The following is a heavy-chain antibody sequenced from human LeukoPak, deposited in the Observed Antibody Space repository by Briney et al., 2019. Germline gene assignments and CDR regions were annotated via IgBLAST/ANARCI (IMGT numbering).Heavy chain of an antibody. J-gene: IGHJ4*02. CDR2: INNDGTGT. Sequence: GGSPRLSCAASGFTFTNYWMHWGRQVPGKGLVWVAGINNDGTGTFYADSVQGRFTISRDNAKNTVYLQMNTLRPEDTALYHCATVSEFWGQGTLVTVSS. CDR1: GFTFTNYW. V-gene: IGHV3-74*01. CDR3: ATVSEF.